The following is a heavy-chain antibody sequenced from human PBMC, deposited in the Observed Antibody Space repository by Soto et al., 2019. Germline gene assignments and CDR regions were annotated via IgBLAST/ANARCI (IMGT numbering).Heavy chain of an antibody. J-gene: IGHJ5*02. CDR1: GASLSDNY. Sequence: SETLSLTCAVYGASLSDNYCNWLRQPPGKGLEWIGEINHSGNTDYNPSLRSRVTISIDTSKNQLSLSLRSVSAADTAVYYCARGRGEFAAWGQGTPVPVSS. V-gene: IGHV4-34*01. CDR3: ARGRGEFAA. CDR2: INHSGNT. D-gene: IGHD2-21*01.